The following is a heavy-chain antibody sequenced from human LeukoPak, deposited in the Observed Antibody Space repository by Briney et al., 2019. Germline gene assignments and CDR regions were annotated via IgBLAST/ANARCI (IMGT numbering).Heavy chain of an antibody. CDR2: IYSGGST. CDR3: SREQSPCIAEAGRRDY. J-gene: IGHJ4*02. Sequence: GGSLRLSCAASGFTVGSNYMSWVRQAPGKGLEWVSVIYSGGSTYYANSANGRLITTTDNSKNTLYLQMNSLRADDAAVYYCSREQSPCIAEAGRRDYWGQGTLVTVSS. D-gene: IGHD6-19*01. CDR1: GFTVGSNY. V-gene: IGHV3-66*01.